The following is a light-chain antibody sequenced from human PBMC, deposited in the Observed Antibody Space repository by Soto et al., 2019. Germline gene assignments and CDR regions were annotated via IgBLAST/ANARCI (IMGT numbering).Light chain of an antibody. CDR3: QQYHDWTRT. J-gene: IGKJ1*01. Sequence: EIVMTHSPVTLSVSPGERVTLSRRASASVSINLAWYQQRPGQSPRLLIYGASTRATGIPDRFSGSRTGTVFSLTFRSLQSEDSAVYYCQQYHDWTRTFGQGPKV. V-gene: IGKV3-15*01. CDR1: ASVSIN. CDR2: GAS.